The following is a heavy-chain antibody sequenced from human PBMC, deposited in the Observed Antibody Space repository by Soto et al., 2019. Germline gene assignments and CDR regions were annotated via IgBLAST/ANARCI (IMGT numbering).Heavy chain of an antibody. Sequence: GSLRLSCAASEFTFSSYWMNWVRRAPGKGLEWVANIKEDGSEKYYVDSVEGRFTISRDNAKNSLYLQMNSLRGEDTAVYYCARDLGAPGRGSAVGYYYHYGMDVWGQGTTVTVSS. V-gene: IGHV3-7*05. D-gene: IGHD6-13*01. CDR2: IKEDGSEK. J-gene: IGHJ6*02. CDR3: ARDLGAPGRGSAVGYYYHYGMDV. CDR1: EFTFSSYW.